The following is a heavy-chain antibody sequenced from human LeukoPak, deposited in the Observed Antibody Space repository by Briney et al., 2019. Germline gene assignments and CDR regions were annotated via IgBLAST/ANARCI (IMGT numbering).Heavy chain of an antibody. D-gene: IGHD2-15*01. CDR1: GYTFTGYY. CDR3: ARSYCSGDNCPGYFDY. V-gene: IGHV7-4-1*02. J-gene: IGHJ4*02. CDR2: INTHTGNP. Sequence: ASVKVSCKASGYTFTGYYMHWVRQAPGQGLEWMGWINTHTGNPTYAQGFTGRFVFSLDTSVSTAYLQISSLKAEDTAVYYCARSYCSGDNCPGYFDYWGQGTLVTVSS.